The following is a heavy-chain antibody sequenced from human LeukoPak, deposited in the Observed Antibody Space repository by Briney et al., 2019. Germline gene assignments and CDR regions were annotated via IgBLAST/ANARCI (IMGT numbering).Heavy chain of an antibody. CDR2: INPSGGST. CDR3: ARAKMVRGVIIYYYYYGMDV. D-gene: IGHD3-10*01. V-gene: IGHV1-46*01. Sequence: ASVRVSCTASGYTFTSYYMPWVRQAPGQGLEWVGVINPSGGSTNYAQKFQGRVTMTRDTSTSTGYMEMSSLRSQDTAVYYCARAKMVRGVIIYYYYYGMDVWGKGTPVTVSS. CDR1: GYTFTSYY. J-gene: IGHJ6*04.